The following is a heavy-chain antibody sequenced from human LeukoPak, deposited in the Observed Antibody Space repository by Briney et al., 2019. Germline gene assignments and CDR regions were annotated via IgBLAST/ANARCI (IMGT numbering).Heavy chain of an antibody. CDR2: IKEDGSEK. CDR1: GFIFSNYW. D-gene: IGHD6-19*01. V-gene: IGHV3-7*01. J-gene: IGHJ4*02. Sequence: GGSLRLSCAASGFIFSNYWLAWVRQAPGKGLEWVVNIKEDGSEKYYVDSVKGRFTISRDSAKNSLYLQMNSLTTEDTAVYFCTRGKDSSGWPNDYWGQGTLVSVSS. CDR3: TRGKDSSGWPNDY.